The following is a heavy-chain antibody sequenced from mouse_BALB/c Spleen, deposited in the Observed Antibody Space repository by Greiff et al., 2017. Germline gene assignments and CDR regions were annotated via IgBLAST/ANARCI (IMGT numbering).Heavy chain of an antibody. CDR2: IHYSGST. V-gene: IGHV3-1*02. D-gene: IGHD2-13*01. CDR1: GYSITSGYR. Sequence: VQLKESGPDLVKPSQSLSLTCTVTGYSITSGYRWHWIRQFPGNKLEWMGYIHYSGSTNYNPSLKSRISITRDTSKNQFFLQLNSVTTEDTATYYCARRDYSSFAYWGQGTLVTVSA. J-gene: IGHJ3*01. CDR3: ARRDYSSFAY.